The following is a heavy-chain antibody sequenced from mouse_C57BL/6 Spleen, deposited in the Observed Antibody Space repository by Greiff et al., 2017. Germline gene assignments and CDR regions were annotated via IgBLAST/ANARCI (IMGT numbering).Heavy chain of an antibody. Sequence: QVQLQQSGAELVRPGASVTLSCKASGYTFTDYEMHWVKQTPVHGLEWIGAIDPETGGTAYNQKFKGKAILTADKSSSTAYMELRSLTSEDSAVYYCTRGGLSTMVYFDYWGQGTTLTVSS. CDR3: TRGGLSTMVYFDY. CDR1: GYTFTDYE. V-gene: IGHV1-15*01. J-gene: IGHJ2*01. CDR2: IDPETGGT. D-gene: IGHD2-1*01.